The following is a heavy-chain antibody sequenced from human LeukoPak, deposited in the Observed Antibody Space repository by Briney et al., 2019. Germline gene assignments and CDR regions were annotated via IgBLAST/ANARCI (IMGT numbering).Heavy chain of an antibody. V-gene: IGHV3-66*02. CDR1: GFTVSSNY. Sequence: GGSLRLSCAASGFTVSSNYMSWVRQAPGKGLEWVSVIYIGGSTYYADSVKGRFTISRDNSKNTLYLQMNSLRAEDTAVYYCARGNDYGDYGGSYWGQGTLVTVSS. CDR3: ARGNDYGDYGGSY. D-gene: IGHD4-17*01. J-gene: IGHJ4*02. CDR2: IYIGGST.